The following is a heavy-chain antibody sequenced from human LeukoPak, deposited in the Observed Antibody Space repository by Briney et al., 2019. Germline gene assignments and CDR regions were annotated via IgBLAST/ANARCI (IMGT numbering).Heavy chain of an antibody. V-gene: IGHV3-23*01. CDR3: AKVRVGATIDG. J-gene: IGHJ4*02. CDR2: ISESGVGT. D-gene: IGHD1-26*01. Sequence: GGSLRLSCVASGFTFSSYAMNWVRQAPGKGLEWVSGISESGVGTNYADSVKGRFTTSRDNSKNTLYLQMNSLRGEDTAVYYCAKVRVGATIDGLGQGTLVTVSS. CDR1: GFTFSSYA.